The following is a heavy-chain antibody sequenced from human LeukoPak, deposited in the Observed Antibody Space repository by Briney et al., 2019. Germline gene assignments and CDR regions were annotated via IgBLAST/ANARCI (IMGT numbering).Heavy chain of an antibody. D-gene: IGHD2-21*02. J-gene: IGHJ4*02. CDR2: ISGTGGNT. CDR1: GFTFSTYA. Sequence: GGSLRLSFAASGFTFSTYAMHWVRQAPGKGLEWVAAISGTGGNTYYADSVKGRFTISRDNSKHTLYLQINSLTAEDTALYYCAKDAFVVVTEFDSWGQGTLVTVSS. V-gene: IGHV3-23*01. CDR3: AKDAFVVVTEFDS.